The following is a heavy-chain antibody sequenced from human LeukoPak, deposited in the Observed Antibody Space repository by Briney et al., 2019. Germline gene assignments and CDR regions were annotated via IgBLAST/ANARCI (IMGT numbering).Heavy chain of an antibody. Sequence: GGSLRLSCAASGFTFSSYSMNWVRQAPGKGLEWVSSISSSSSYIYYADSVKGRFTISRDNAKNSLYLQMNSLRAEDTAVYYCTRGQGWNPEAVTNAFDIWGQGTMVTVSS. CDR2: ISSSSSYI. CDR3: TRGQGWNPEAVTNAFDI. V-gene: IGHV3-21*01. D-gene: IGHD1-1*01. CDR1: GFTFSSYS. J-gene: IGHJ3*02.